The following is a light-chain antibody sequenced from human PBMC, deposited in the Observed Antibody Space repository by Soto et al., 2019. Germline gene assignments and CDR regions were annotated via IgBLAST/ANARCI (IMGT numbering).Light chain of an antibody. CDR3: QHYVGSPLIT. CDR1: LSVSNNY. J-gene: IGKJ5*01. CDR2: GAY. Sequence: SVLMPLVGFSFLSPGEGDTLSCRASLSVSNNYLAWYQQKPGQALRLLIYGAYTKATGIPDRFSGSGSGTDFTLSISILDPEDSEVYFCQHYVGSPLITFGQGTRLEIK. V-gene: IGKV3-20*01.